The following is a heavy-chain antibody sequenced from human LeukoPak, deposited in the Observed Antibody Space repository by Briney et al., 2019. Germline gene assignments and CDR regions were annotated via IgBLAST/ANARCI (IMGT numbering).Heavy chain of an antibody. V-gene: IGHV3-53*01. CDR1: GFAVNSNY. CDR2: IYTGGTT. D-gene: IGHD4-11*01. J-gene: IGHJ4*02. CDR3: ARLPKTTYFDY. Sequence: GGSLRLSCAASGFAVNSNYMSWVRQAPGKGLEWVSVIYTGGTTDYADSVKDRFTISRDNSKNTLFLQMNSLRAEDTAVYYCARLPKTTYFDYWGQGTLVTVFS.